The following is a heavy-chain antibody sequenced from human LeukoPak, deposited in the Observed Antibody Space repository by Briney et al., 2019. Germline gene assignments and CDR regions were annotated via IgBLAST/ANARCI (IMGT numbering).Heavy chain of an antibody. CDR1: GYTFTGYY. J-gene: IGHJ4*02. D-gene: IGHD3-10*01. Sequence: ASVKVSCKASGYTFTGYYMHWVRQAPGQGLEWMGWINPNSGGTNYAQKFQGRVTMTRDTSITTAYMELSGLRSDDTAMYYCARDYYASGKYRFDYWGQGTLVTVSS. V-gene: IGHV1-2*02. CDR2: INPNSGGT. CDR3: ARDYYASGKYRFDY.